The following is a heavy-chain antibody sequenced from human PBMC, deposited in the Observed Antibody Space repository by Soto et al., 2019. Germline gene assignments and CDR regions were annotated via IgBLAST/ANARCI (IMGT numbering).Heavy chain of an antibody. D-gene: IGHD2-15*01. J-gene: IGHJ4*02. CDR1: GYTFSSYV. Sequence: QVQLVQSGAEVKKPGASVNVSCKASGYTFSSYVLHWVRQAPGQSLEWMGWINAGNGNTKSSQKFQGRVTLTRDTSANTAYMELSSLTSEDTAVYFCARTLVVVVDGTRALGYWGQGTLVTVSS. CDR3: ARTLVVVVDGTRALGY. CDR2: INAGNGNT. V-gene: IGHV1-3*01.